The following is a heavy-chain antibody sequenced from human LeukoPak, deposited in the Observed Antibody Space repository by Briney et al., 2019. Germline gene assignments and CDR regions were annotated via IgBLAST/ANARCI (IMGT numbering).Heavy chain of an antibody. J-gene: IGHJ4*02. CDR3: ARGRYCTSSSCHNFDY. CDR1: GGTFSSYA. V-gene: IGHV1-69*13. D-gene: IGHD2-2*01. CDR2: IIPIFGTA. Sequence: SVKVSCKASGGTFSSYAISWVRQAPGQGLEWMGGIIPIFGTANYAQKFQGRVTITADESTSTAYMELSSLRSEDTAVYYCARGRYCTSSSCHNFDYWGQGALVTVSS.